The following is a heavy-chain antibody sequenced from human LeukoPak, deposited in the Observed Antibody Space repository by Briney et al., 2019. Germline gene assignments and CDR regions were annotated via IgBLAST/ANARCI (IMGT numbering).Heavy chain of an antibody. Sequence: GGSLRLSCAASGFTFSSYGMHWVRQAPGKGLEWVAFIRYDGSNKYYADSVKGRFTISRDNSKNTLYLQMNSLRAEDTAVYYCAIILRDIVVVVADLFDYWGQGTLVTVSS. CDR3: AIILRDIVVVVADLFDY. J-gene: IGHJ4*02. D-gene: IGHD2-15*01. CDR1: GFTFSSYG. CDR2: IRYDGSNK. V-gene: IGHV3-30*02.